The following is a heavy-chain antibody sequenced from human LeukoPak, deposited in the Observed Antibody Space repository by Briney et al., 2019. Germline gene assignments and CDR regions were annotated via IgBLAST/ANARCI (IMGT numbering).Heavy chain of an antibody. CDR1: GYTFSNHD. J-gene: IGHJ6*02. Sequence: ASVKVSCKASGYTFSNHDFNWMRQATGQGLEWMGWINPNSGGTNYAQKFQGWVTMTRDTSISTAYMELSRLRSDDTAVYYCARDTRSSSSWDYYYYGMDVWGQGTTVTVSS. V-gene: IGHV1-2*04. D-gene: IGHD6-13*01. CDR2: INPNSGGT. CDR3: ARDTRSSSSWDYYYYGMDV.